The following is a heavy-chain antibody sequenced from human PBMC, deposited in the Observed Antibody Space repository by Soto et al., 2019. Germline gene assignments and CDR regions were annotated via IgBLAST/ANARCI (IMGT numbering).Heavy chain of an antibody. CDR1: GFTFSDSW. J-gene: IGHJ6*02. CDR3: ASLGRHG. Sequence: EVQLVESGGGLVQPGGSLRLSCAASGFTFSDSWMDWVRQAPGKGPEWVANIKQDGSEKNNVDSVKGRFTISRDNAKNSLYLQMNSLRAEDTAVYYCASLGRHGWGQGTTVTVSS. D-gene: IGHD3-16*01. CDR2: IKQDGSEK. V-gene: IGHV3-7*01.